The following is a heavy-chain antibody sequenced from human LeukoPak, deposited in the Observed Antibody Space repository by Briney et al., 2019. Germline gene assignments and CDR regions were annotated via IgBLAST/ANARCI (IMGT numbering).Heavy chain of an antibody. CDR1: GFTFSSSA. CDR3: AKGLVYYDY. Sequence: GGSLRLSCAASGFTFSSSAMSWVRQAPGKGLEWVSGISGSGDIIYYADSVKGRFTISRDNSKNTLYVQMNSLRAEDTAAYYCAKGLVYYDYWGQGTLVTVSS. V-gene: IGHV3-23*01. D-gene: IGHD6-19*01. CDR2: ISGSGDII. J-gene: IGHJ4*02.